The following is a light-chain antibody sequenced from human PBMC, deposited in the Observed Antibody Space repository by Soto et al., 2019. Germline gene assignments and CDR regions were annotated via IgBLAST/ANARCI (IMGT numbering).Light chain of an antibody. CDR3: QSYDSSLSASV. V-gene: IGLV1-40*01. Sequence: QSVLTQPPSVSGAPGQRVTISCTGSTSNIGAGYDVHWYQQRPGTAPRLLIYGNNNRPSGVPGRFSGSKSGTSGSLAITGLQAEDEADYYCQSYDSSLSASVFGTGTKLTVL. J-gene: IGLJ1*01. CDR1: TSNIGAGYD. CDR2: GNN.